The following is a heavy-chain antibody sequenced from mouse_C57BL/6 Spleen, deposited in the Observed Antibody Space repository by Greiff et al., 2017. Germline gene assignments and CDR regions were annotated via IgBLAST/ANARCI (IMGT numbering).Heavy chain of an antibody. Sequence: EVQVVESGGDLVKPGGSLKLSCAASGFTFSSYGMSWVRQTPDKRLEWVATISSGGSYTYYPDSVKGRFTISRDNAKNTLYLQMSSLKSEDTAMYYCAGYGNYSWFAYWGQGTLVTVSA. J-gene: IGHJ3*01. D-gene: IGHD2-1*01. CDR1: GFTFSSYG. V-gene: IGHV5-6*01. CDR2: ISSGGSYT. CDR3: AGYGNYSWFAY.